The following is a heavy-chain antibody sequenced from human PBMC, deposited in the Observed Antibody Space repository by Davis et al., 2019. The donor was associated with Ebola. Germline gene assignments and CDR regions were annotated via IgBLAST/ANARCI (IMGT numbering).Heavy chain of an antibody. CDR3: ARGEVRYCSSTSCYNYGMDV. V-gene: IGHV4-4*02. J-gene: IGHJ6*02. CDR1: GGSISSSNW. D-gene: IGHD2-2*02. Sequence: MPSETLSLTCAVSGGSISSSNWWSWVRQPPGKGLEWIGEIYHSGSTNYNPSLKSRVTISIDTSKNQFSLKLSSVTAADTAVYYCARGEVRYCSSTSCYNYGMDVWGQGTTVTVSS. CDR2: IYHSGST.